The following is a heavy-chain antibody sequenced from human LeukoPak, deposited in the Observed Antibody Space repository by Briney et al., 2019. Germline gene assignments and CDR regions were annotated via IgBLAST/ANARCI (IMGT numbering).Heavy chain of an antibody. Sequence: GGSLRLSCAVSGFTVNINYMSWVRQAPGKGLEWVSVIYSGGSTYYADSVKGRFTISRDNSKNTLYLQMNSLRAEDTAVYYCAIYYGSGSYYYYYYGMDVWGQGTTVTVSS. V-gene: IGHV3-66*01. J-gene: IGHJ6*02. D-gene: IGHD3-10*01. CDR2: IYSGGST. CDR3: AIYYGSGSYYYYYYGMDV. CDR1: GFTVNINY.